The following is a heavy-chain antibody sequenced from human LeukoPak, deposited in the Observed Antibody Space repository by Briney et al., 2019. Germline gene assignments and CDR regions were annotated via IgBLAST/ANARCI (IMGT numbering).Heavy chain of an antibody. CDR1: GGSISSGGYS. CDR3: ARSAGYCSSTSCYAGYYYGMDV. CDR2: IYHSGST. D-gene: IGHD2-2*01. J-gene: IGHJ6*02. Sequence: TSETLSLTCAVSGGSISSGGYSRSWIRQPPGKGLEWIVYIYHSGSTYYNPSLKSRVTISVDRSKNQFSLKLSSVTAADTAVYYCARSAGYCSSTSCYAGYYYGMDVWGQGTTVTVSS. V-gene: IGHV4-30-2*01.